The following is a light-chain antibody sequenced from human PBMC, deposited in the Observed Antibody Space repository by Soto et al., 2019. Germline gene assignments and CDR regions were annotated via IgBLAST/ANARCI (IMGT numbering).Light chain of an antibody. V-gene: IGLV1-44*01. J-gene: IGLJ3*02. CDR1: SSNIGSNT. CDR3: AAWDDSLNGWV. CDR2: SSD. Sequence: QPVLTQPPSASGTPGQRVTISCSGSSSNIGSNTVNWYQHLPGTAPKLLIYSSDQRPSGVPDRFSGSKSGTSASLAISGLQSEDEADYYCAAWDDSLNGWVFGGGTKVTVL.